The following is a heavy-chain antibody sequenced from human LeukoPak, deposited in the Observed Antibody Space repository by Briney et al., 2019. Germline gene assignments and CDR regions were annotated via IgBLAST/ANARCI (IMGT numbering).Heavy chain of an antibody. CDR2: IHYTGST. CDR1: GGSINSYY. V-gene: IGHV4-59*01. J-gene: IGHJ5*02. D-gene: IGHD3-10*01. Sequence: SETLSLTCSVSGGSINSYYWSWIRQPPGKGLECIGYIHYTGSTNYNPSLKSRVTISVDTSKNQFSLKLTSVTAADTAIYYCARGGYYGLGHDFRFDPWGQGTLVTVSS. CDR3: ARGGYYGLGHDFRFDP.